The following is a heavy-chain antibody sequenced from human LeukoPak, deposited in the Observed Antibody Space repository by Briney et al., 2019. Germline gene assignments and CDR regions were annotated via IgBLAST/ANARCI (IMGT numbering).Heavy chain of an antibody. Sequence: GYSFTSYWIGWVRQPPGKGLEWIGEVHLNGATNYNPSLESRVSMSIDKSKNQLSLKLSSVTAADTATYYCTRESGAFSPFGFWGQGTLVTVSS. J-gene: IGHJ4*02. CDR2: VHLNGAT. D-gene: IGHD1-26*01. CDR3: TRESGAFSPFGF. V-gene: IGHV4-4*02. CDR1: GYSFTSYW.